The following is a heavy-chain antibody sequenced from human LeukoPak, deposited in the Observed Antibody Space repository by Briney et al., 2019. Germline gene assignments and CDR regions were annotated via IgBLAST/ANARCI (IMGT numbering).Heavy chain of an antibody. CDR1: GGTFSSYA. J-gene: IGHJ1*01. CDR3: ARDPLGYCSSTSCYKESAEYFQH. D-gene: IGHD2-2*02. Sequence: GASVKVSCKASGGTFSSYAISWVRQAPGHGLEWMGRIIPILGIATYAQKFQGRVTITADKSTSTAYMELSSLRSEDTAVYYCARDPLGYCSSTSCYKESAEYFQHWGQGTLVTVSS. CDR2: IIPILGIA. V-gene: IGHV1-69*04.